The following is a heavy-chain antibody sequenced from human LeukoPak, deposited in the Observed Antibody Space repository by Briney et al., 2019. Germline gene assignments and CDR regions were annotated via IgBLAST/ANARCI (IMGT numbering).Heavy chain of an antibody. CDR1: GGSISNYY. D-gene: IGHD6-19*01. CDR3: ARGWSSGWYIY. V-gene: IGHV4-59*01. J-gene: IGHJ4*02. Sequence: SETLSLTCTVSGGSISNYYWSWIRQPPGKGLEWIGYIYYSGSTNYNPSLKSRVTISVDTSKNQFSLKLSSVTAADTAVYYCARGWSSGWYIYWGQGTLVTVSS. CDR2: IYYSGST.